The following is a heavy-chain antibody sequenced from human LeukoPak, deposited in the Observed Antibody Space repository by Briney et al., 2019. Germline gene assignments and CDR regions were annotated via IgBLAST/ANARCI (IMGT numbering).Heavy chain of an antibody. J-gene: IGHJ3*02. D-gene: IGHD2-2*01. V-gene: IGHV4-34*01. CDR1: GGSFSGYY. CDR3: ARLGYCSSTSCQGGDDAFDI. CDR2: INHSGSA. Sequence: SETLSLTCAVYGGSFSGYYWSWIRQPPGKGLEWIGEINHSGSATYNPSLKSRVTISVDTSKNQFSLKLSSVTAADTAVYYCARLGYCSSTSCQGGDDAFDIWGQGTMVTVSS.